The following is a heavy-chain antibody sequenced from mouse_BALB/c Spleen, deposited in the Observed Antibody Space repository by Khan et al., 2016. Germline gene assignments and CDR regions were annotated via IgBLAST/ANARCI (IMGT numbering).Heavy chain of an antibody. D-gene: IGHD1-1*01. V-gene: IGHV2-4-1*01. CDR1: GFSLTSYG. J-gene: IGHJ2*01. CDR3: ARNFYYYGSSPFDY. Sequence: QVQLQQSGPGLVQPSQSLSITCTVSGFSLTSYGVHWVRQSPGKGLEWRGVIWSGGSTDYNAAFISRLSISKDNSKSQVFFKMNSLQADDTAIYYCARNFYYYGSSPFDYWGQGTTLTVSS. CDR2: IWSGGST.